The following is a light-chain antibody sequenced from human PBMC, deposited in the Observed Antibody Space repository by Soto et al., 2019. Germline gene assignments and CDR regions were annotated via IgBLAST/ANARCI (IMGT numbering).Light chain of an antibody. CDR2: GAS. CDR3: QQYGSSGT. V-gene: IGKV3-20*01. Sequence: EILLTQSPGTLSLSPGERATLSCRASQSVINNLAWYQQKPGQAPRLLIYGASNRATGIPDRFSGSGSGTDFTLTISRLEPEDFAVYYCQQYGSSGTFGQGTKVDIK. CDR1: QSVINN. J-gene: IGKJ1*01.